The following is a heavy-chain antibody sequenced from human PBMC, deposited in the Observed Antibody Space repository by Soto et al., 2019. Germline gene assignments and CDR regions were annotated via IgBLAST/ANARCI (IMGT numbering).Heavy chain of an antibody. Sequence: GGSLRLSCAASGFTFSTDSMNWVRQSPVKGLEWVSSISSSSSYIYYADSVKGRFTISRDNAKNSLYLQMNSLRAEDTAVYYCVRDWLNHYFDYWGQGALVTVSS. D-gene: IGHD3-22*01. CDR3: VRDWLNHYFDY. CDR2: ISSSSSYI. V-gene: IGHV3-21*01. CDR1: GFTFSTDS. J-gene: IGHJ4*02.